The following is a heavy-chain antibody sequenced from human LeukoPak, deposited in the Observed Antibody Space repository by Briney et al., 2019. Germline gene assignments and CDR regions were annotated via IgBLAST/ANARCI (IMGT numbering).Heavy chain of an antibody. CDR3: ARDQATVWFYFDY. D-gene: IGHD3-9*01. V-gene: IGHV3-66*01. CDR1: GFTVSSNS. CDR2: IYTGGST. Sequence: GGSLRLSCTPSGFTVSSNSMTWVRQAPGKGLEWVSVIYTGGSTYYADSMKGRFTISRDTSRNTVYLQMNNLRGEDTAVYYCARDQATVWFYFDYWGQGTLVTVSS. J-gene: IGHJ4*02.